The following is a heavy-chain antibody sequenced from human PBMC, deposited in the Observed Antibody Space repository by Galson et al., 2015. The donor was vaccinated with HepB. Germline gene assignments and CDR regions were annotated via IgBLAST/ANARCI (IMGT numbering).Heavy chain of an antibody. V-gene: IGHV3-23*01. Sequence: SLRLSCAASGFTFNSYAMSWVRQAPGKALEWVSGITNSGGNTWYADSVTGRFTISRDNSKNTLYLQMNSLRAEDTAVYYCAKDGRRDGYNYQDYWGQGTLVTVSS. J-gene: IGHJ4*02. CDR1: GFTFNSYA. CDR2: ITNSGGNT. D-gene: IGHD5-24*01. CDR3: AKDGRRDGYNYQDY.